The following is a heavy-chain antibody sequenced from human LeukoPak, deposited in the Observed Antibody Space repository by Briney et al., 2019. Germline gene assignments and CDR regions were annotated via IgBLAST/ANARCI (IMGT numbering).Heavy chain of an antibody. V-gene: IGHV3-66*01. Sequence: PGGSLRLSCVASGFTVSSNYMSWVRQAPGKGLEWVSVIYSGGSTYYADSVKGRFTISRDDSKNTLYLQMNSLRAEDTAVYYCARWGYSYGIDIWGQGTMVTVSS. D-gene: IGHD5-18*01. J-gene: IGHJ3*02. CDR2: IYSGGST. CDR3: ARWGYSYGIDI. CDR1: GFTVSSNY.